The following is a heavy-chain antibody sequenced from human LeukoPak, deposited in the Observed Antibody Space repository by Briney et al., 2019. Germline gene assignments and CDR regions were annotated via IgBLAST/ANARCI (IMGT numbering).Heavy chain of an antibody. D-gene: IGHD3-22*01. CDR3: ASDRYYYDSSGYYSHYWYFDL. J-gene: IGHJ2*01. V-gene: IGHV3-53*01. Sequence: GGSLRLSCAASGFIVSSNYMSWVRQAPGKGLEWVSVIYSGGSTYYADSVKGRFTISRDNSKSTLYLQMNSLRAEDTAVYYCASDRYYYDSSGYYSHYWYFDLWGRGTLVTVSS. CDR1: GFIVSSNY. CDR2: IYSGGST.